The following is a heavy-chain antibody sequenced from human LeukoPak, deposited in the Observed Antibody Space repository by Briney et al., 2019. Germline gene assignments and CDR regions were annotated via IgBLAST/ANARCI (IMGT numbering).Heavy chain of an antibody. CDR2: ISSSSSTI. J-gene: IGHJ6*03. V-gene: IGHV3-48*01. Sequence: GGSLRLSCAASGFTFSSYSMNWVRQAPGKGLEWVSYISSSSSTIYYADSVKGRFTISRDNAKNSLYLQMNSLRAEDTAVYYCARGTHFDSSSWLDYGYYYMDVWGKGPAVTVSS. CDR1: GFTFSSYS. CDR3: ARGTHFDSSSWLDYGYYYMDV. D-gene: IGHD6-13*01.